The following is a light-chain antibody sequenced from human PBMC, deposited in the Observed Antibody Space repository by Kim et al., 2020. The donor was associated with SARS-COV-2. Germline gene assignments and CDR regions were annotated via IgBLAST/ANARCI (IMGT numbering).Light chain of an antibody. CDR3: GTWDSSLRRV. Sequence: PGQKVTISCSGSSSNIGKNIVSWYQQRPGTAPKLLIYDNNKRPSGIPDRFSGAKSGTTATLGITGLQTGDEADYYCGTWDSSLRRVFGGGTKLTVL. CDR1: SSNIGKNI. CDR2: DNN. J-gene: IGLJ3*02. V-gene: IGLV1-51*01.